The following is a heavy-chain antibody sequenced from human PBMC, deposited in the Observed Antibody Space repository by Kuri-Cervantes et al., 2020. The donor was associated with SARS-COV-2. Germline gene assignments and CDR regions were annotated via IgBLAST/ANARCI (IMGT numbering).Heavy chain of an antibody. V-gene: IGHV4-59*01. D-gene: IGHD2-8*01. CDR2: IYYSGST. CDR1: GRSIRTYY. Sequence: SETLSHTCIVSGRSIRTYYWGWIRQPPGKVLEWIGYIYYSGSTNYHPPLKSRVTVPVDTSKNQFFLKLSSLTAADTAVYYCARLGKNCTNGICNTYQYYYMDVWGKGTTVTVSS. CDR3: ARLGKNCTNGICNTYQYYYMDV. J-gene: IGHJ6*03.